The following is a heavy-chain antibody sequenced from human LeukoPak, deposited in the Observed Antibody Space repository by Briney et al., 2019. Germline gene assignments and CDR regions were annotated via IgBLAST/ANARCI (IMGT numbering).Heavy chain of an antibody. V-gene: IGHV4-31*03. Sequence: PSQTLSLTCTVSGGSISSGGYYWSWIRQHPGKGLGWIVYIYYSGSTYYNPSLKSRVTISVDTSKNQFSLKLSSVTAADTAVYYCARDDFQGDPDIWGQGTMVTVSS. CDR3: ARDDFQGDPDI. CDR1: GGSISSGGYY. D-gene: IGHD2-21*02. J-gene: IGHJ3*02. CDR2: IYYSGST.